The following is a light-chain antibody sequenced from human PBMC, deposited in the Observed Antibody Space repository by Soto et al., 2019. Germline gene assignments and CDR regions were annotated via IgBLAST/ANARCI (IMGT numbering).Light chain of an antibody. V-gene: IGKV3-11*01. CDR1: QSVSSY. J-gene: IGKJ5*01. Sequence: EIVLTQSPATLSLSPGERATLSCRASQSVSSYLAWYQQKPGQAPRLLIYDASNRATGIPARFSGSGSGTDFTLTISSLEPEDFAVYYRQQRSNWLPATFGQGTRLEIK. CDR3: QQRSNWLPAT. CDR2: DAS.